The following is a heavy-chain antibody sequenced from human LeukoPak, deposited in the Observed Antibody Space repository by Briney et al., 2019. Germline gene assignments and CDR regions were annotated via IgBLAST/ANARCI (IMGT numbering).Heavy chain of an antibody. CDR2: IIPIFGTA. V-gene: IGHV1-69*05. J-gene: IGHJ6*03. CDR3: ASAPYSYGYYYYYMDV. CDR1: GGTFSSYA. Sequence: SMKVSCKASGGTFSSYAISWVRQAPGQGLEWMGGIIPIFGTANYAQKFQGRVTITTDESTSTAYMELSSLRSEDTAVYYCASAPYSYGYYYYYMDVWGKGTTVTVSS. D-gene: IGHD5-18*01.